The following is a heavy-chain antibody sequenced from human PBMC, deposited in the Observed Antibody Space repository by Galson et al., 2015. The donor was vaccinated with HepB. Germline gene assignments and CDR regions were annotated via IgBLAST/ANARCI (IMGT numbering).Heavy chain of an antibody. V-gene: IGHV4-61*02. Sequence: TLSLTCTVSGGSISSGSYYWSWIRQPAGKGLEWIGRIYTSGSTNYNPSLKSRVTISVDTSKNQFSLKLSSVTAADTAVYYCARGQVVVVPAAIPGTGIFDYWGQGTLVTVSS. J-gene: IGHJ4*02. CDR3: ARGQVVVVPAAIPGTGIFDY. CDR2: IYTSGST. CDR1: GGSISSGSYY. D-gene: IGHD2-2*01.